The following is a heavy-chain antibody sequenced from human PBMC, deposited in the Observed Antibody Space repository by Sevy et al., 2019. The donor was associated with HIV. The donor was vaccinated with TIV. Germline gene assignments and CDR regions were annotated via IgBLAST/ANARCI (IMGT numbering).Heavy chain of an antibody. V-gene: IGHV3-48*02. CDR2: ISSSSSTI. Sequence: GGSLRLSCAASGFTFSSYSMNWVRQAPGKGLEWVSYISSSSSTIYYADSVKGRFTISRDNAKNSLYLQMNSLRDDDTAAYYCARRSITMVRGVISYGMDVWGQGTTVTVSS. CDR3: ARRSITMVRGVISYGMDV. J-gene: IGHJ6*02. D-gene: IGHD3-10*01. CDR1: GFTFSSYS.